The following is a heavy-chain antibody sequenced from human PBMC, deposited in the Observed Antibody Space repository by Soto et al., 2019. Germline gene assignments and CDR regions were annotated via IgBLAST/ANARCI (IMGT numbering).Heavy chain of an antibody. CDR3: AREEKKAAPGTFGTKTLDV. Sequence: SETLSLTCTLSGASITSSYWTWIRQPPGMGLEWIGSVYHVGNTNSNPSLRSRLTMPVDTSKNQLSLRLNSVTTADTAVYYCAREEKKAAPGTFGTKTLDVWGQGTAVTVS. D-gene: IGHD6-13*01. J-gene: IGHJ6*02. CDR1: GASITSSY. V-gene: IGHV4-59*01. CDR2: VYHVGNT.